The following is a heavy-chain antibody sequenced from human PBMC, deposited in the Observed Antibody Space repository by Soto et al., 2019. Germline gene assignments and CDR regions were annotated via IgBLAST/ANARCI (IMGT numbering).Heavy chain of an antibody. V-gene: IGHV1-69*01. CDR2: IIPMYGPA. J-gene: IGHJ5*02. D-gene: IGHD3-10*01. Sequence: QVPLVQSGAEVKKPGSSVTVSCKASGGTFSSYAIHWVRQAPGQGLEWMGGIIPMYGPAKYAQRFQGRVTITADESTTTVYMELTSLTSQDTAVYYCARVTSMVRGVIDNWFDPWGHGPWSPSPQ. CDR3: ARVTSMVRGVIDNWFDP. CDR1: GGTFSSYA.